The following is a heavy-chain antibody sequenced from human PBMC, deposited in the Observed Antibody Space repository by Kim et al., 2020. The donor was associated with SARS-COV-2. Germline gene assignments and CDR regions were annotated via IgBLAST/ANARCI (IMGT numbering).Heavy chain of an antibody. V-gene: IGHV3-30*04. CDR2: ISYDGSNK. J-gene: IGHJ4*02. CDR3: ARDGWYGSGRTLDY. D-gene: IGHD3-10*01. CDR1: GFTFSSYA. Sequence: GGSLRLSCAASGFTFSSYAMHWVRQAPGKGLEWVAVISYDGSNKYYADSVKGRFTISRDNSKNTLYLQMNSLRAEDTAVYYCARDGWYGSGRTLDYWGQG.